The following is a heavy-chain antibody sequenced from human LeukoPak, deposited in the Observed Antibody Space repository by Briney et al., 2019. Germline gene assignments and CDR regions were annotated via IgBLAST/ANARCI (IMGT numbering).Heavy chain of an antibody. Sequence: PGGSLRLSCAASGFTFSSYAMSWVRQAPGKGLEWVSAISGSGGSTYYADSVKGRFTISRDNSKNTLYLQMNSLRAEDTAVYYCAKASDSLRPFWSGYLPVDYWGQGTLVTVSS. CDR3: AKASDSLRPFWSGYLPVDY. CDR1: GFTFSSYA. D-gene: IGHD3-3*01. J-gene: IGHJ4*02. V-gene: IGHV3-23*01. CDR2: ISGSGGST.